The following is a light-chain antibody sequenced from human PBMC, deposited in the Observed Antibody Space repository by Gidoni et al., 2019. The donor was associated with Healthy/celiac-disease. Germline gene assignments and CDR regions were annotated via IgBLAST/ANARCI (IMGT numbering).Light chain of an antibody. CDR1: QDISNY. CDR3: QQYDNLPLT. V-gene: IGKV1-33*01. J-gene: IGKJ3*01. CDR2: DAS. Sequence: DIQMIHSPSSPSAPVGDRVTITCQATQDISNYLNWYQQKPGKAPKLLIYDASNLETGDPSRFSGSGSGTDFTFTISSLQPEDIATYYCQQYDNLPLTFGPGTKVEIK.